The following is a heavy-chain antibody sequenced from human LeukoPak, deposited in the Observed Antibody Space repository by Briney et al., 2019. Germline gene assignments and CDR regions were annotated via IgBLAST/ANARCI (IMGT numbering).Heavy chain of an antibody. CDR1: GGSISSGGYY. CDR3: ARFGYQLLSDY. V-gene: IGHV4-30-2*01. J-gene: IGHJ4*02. Sequence: SETLSLTCTVSGGSISSGGYYWSWIRQPPGKGLEWIGYIYHSGSTYYNPSLKSRVTISVDRSKNQFSLKLSSVTAADTAMYYCARFGYQLLSDYWGQGTLVTVSS. D-gene: IGHD2-2*01. CDR2: IYHSGST.